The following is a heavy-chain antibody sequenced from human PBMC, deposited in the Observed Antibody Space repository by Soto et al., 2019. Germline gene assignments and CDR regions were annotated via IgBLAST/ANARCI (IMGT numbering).Heavy chain of an antibody. Sequence: PSETLSLTCAVSGDSISRGGYSWTWIRQPPGKAREWIGNIYDSGSTSYNPSLKSRVTISVDTSKNQFSLRLTSVTAADTAVYFCARGSSSYYDYGMDVWGQGTTVTVSS. CDR1: GDSISRGGYS. V-gene: IGHV4-30-2*01. D-gene: IGHD6-6*01. CDR2: IYDSGST. CDR3: ARGSSSYYDYGMDV. J-gene: IGHJ6*02.